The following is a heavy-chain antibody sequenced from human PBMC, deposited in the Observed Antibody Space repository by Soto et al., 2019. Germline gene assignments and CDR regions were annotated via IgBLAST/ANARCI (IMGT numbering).Heavy chain of an antibody. Sequence: QVQLVESGGGVVQPGRSLRLSCAASGFTFSSYGMHWVRQAPGKGLEWVAVISYDGSNKYYADSVKGRFTISRDNSENTLYLQMNSLRAEDTAVYYCAKDWSTAVTTPFDYWGQGTLVTVSS. J-gene: IGHJ4*02. V-gene: IGHV3-30*18. D-gene: IGHD4-17*01. CDR3: AKDWSTAVTTPFDY. CDR2: ISYDGSNK. CDR1: GFTFSSYG.